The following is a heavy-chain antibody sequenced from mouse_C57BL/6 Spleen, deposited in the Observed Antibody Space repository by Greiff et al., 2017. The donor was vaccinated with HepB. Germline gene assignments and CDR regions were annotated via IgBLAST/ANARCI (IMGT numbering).Heavy chain of an antibody. Sequence: VQLQQSGAELVRPGASVTLSCKASGYTFTDYEMHWVKQTPVHGLEWIGAIDPETGGTAYNQKFKGKAILTADKSSSTAYMELRSLTSEDSAVYYCTNDYGSSRYAMDYWGQGTSVTVSS. V-gene: IGHV1-15*01. D-gene: IGHD1-1*01. J-gene: IGHJ4*01. CDR3: TNDYGSSRYAMDY. CDR1: GYTFTDYE. CDR2: IDPETGGT.